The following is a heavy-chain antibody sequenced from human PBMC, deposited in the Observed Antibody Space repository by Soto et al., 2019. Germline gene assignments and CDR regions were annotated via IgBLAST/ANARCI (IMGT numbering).Heavy chain of an antibody. V-gene: IGHV1-18*01. CDR2: ISAHNGNT. CDR3: ARGRDGDY. Sequence: QVHLVQSGAEVKKPGASVKVSCKCSGYTFTSYGITWVRQAPGQGLEWMGWISAHNGNTNYAQKLQRRVTVTRDTSTSTAYMELRSLRSDDKAVYYCARGRDGDYWGQGALVTVSS. J-gene: IGHJ4*02. D-gene: IGHD6-6*01. CDR1: GYTFTSYG.